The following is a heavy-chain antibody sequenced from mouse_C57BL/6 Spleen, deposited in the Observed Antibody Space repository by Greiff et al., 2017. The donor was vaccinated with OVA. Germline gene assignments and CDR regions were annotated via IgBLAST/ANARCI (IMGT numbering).Heavy chain of an antibody. V-gene: IGHV1-64*01. CDR1: GYTFTSYW. Sequence: QVQLQQPGAELVKPGASVKLSCKASGYTFTSYWMHWVKQRPGQGLEWIGMIHPNGGSTNYNEKFKSKATLTVDKSSSTAYMQLSSLTSEDSAVYYCARSAVGWYFDVWGTGTTVTVSS. CDR2: IHPNGGST. J-gene: IGHJ1*03. CDR3: ARSAVGWYFDV.